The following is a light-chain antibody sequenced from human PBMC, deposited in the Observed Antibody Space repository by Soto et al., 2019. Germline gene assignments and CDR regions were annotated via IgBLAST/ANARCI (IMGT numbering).Light chain of an antibody. Sequence: QSVLTQPPSVSGAPGQRVTISCTGSSSNIGAGYDVNWYQQLPGTAPKLLIYGNSNRPSGVPDRFSGSKSDTSASLAITGLQAEDEADYYCGTWDSSLSVHVFGTGTKVTVL. CDR2: GNS. CDR1: SSNIGAGYD. V-gene: IGLV1-40*01. CDR3: GTWDSSLSVHV. J-gene: IGLJ1*01.